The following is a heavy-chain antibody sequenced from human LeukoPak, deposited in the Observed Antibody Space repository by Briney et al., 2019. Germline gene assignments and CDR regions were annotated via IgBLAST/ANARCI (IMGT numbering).Heavy chain of an antibody. CDR1: GFTFGGYT. Sequence: KTGGSLRLSCVASGFTFGGYTMNWVRQAPGKGLEWVSSISSSSSYIYYADSVKGRFTISRDNAKNSLYLQMNSLRAEDTAVYYCARLGSEGYWGQGTLVTVSS. CDR3: ARLGSEGY. D-gene: IGHD3-16*01. J-gene: IGHJ4*02. CDR2: ISSSSSYI. V-gene: IGHV3-21*01.